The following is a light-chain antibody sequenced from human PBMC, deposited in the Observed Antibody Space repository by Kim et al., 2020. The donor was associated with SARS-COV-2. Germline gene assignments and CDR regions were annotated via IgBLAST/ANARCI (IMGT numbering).Light chain of an antibody. CDR3: QQYNNWPWA. Sequence: VSPGERATLSCRASQSVSSNLAWYQQKPGQAPRLLIYGASTRATGIPARFSGSGSGTEFTLTISSLQSEDFAVYCCQQYNNWPWAFGQGTKVDIK. J-gene: IGKJ1*01. V-gene: IGKV3-15*01. CDR2: GAS. CDR1: QSVSSN.